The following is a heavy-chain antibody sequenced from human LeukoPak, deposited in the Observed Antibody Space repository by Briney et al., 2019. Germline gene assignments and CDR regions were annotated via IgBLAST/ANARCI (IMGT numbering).Heavy chain of an antibody. Sequence: GGSLRLSCAASGFTFSSYAMSWVRQAPGKGLEWVSAISGSGGSTYYADSVKGRFTISRDNSKNALYLQMNSLRAEDTAVYYCAKGIYGYSYGLFDYWGQGTLVTVSS. CDR3: AKGIYGYSYGLFDY. D-gene: IGHD5-18*01. J-gene: IGHJ4*02. V-gene: IGHV3-23*01. CDR2: ISGSGGST. CDR1: GFTFSSYA.